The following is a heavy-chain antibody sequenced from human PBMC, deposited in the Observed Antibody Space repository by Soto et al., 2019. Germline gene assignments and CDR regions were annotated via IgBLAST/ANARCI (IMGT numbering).Heavy chain of an antibody. CDR1: GFTFSNYA. CDR2: ISYDGSIK. CDR3: AKDYYSTSSPHFDY. Sequence: QVQLVESGGGVVQPGRSLRLSCAASGFTFSNYAMHWVRQAPGKGLEWVALISYDGSIKYYADSVKGRFTISRDNSKNPLYLQMNSLRAEDTAVYYCAKDYYSTSSPHFDYWGQGTLVTVSS. V-gene: IGHV3-30*18. D-gene: IGHD6-6*01. J-gene: IGHJ4*02.